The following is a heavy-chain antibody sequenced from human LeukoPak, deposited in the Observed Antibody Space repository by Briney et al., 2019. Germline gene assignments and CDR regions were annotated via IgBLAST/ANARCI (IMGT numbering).Heavy chain of an antibody. D-gene: IGHD2-15*01. CDR1: GYSFTSYW. V-gene: IGHV5-10-1*01. CDR3: ARQRYCSGGSCYWFDP. Sequence: GESLKISFKGSGYSFTSYWISWVRQMPGKGLEWMGRIDPSDSYTNYSPSFQGHVTISADKSISTAYLQWSSLKASDTAMYYCARQRYCSGGSCYWFDPWGQGTLVTVSS. CDR2: IDPSDSYT. J-gene: IGHJ5*02.